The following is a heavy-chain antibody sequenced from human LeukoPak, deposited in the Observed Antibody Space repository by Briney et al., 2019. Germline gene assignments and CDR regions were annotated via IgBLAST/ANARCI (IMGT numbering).Heavy chain of an antibody. CDR3: ARDLTLILMVRGVIGLGGMDV. CDR1: GYTFTSYA. CDR2: INAGNGNT. J-gene: IGHJ6*02. V-gene: IGHV1-3*01. D-gene: IGHD3-10*01. Sequence: GASVKVSCKASGYTFTSYAMHWVRQAPEQRLEWMGWINAGNGNTKYSQKFQGRVTITRDTSASTAYMELSSLRSEDTAVYYCARDLTLILMVRGVIGLGGMDVWGRGTTVTVSS.